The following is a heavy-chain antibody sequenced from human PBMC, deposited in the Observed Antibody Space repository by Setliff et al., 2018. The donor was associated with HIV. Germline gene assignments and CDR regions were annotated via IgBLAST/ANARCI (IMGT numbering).Heavy chain of an antibody. CDR1: GFTVSSYY. D-gene: IGHD2-21*01. CDR3: AKHFLLWSNAFHI. Sequence: PGGSLRLSCAASGFTVSSYYMAWVRQAPGKGLEWVSTIYSDGSTYHADSVKGRFTLSRDNSKNTLYLQMNSLRAEDTAVYYCAKHFLLWSNAFHIWGQGTMVTVSS. J-gene: IGHJ3*02. V-gene: IGHV3-66*04. CDR2: IYSDGST.